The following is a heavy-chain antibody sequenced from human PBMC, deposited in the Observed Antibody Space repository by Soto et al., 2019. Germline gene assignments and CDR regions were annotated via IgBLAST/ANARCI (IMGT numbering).Heavy chain of an antibody. V-gene: IGHV3-23*01. Sequence: EVQLLESGGGLVQPGGSLRLSCAASGFTFSSYAMSWVRQAPGKGLEWVSAISGSGGSTYYADSVKGRFTISRDNSKNTLYLQMNSLRAEDTAVYYCAKIGGYDRDYYYYMDVWGKGTTVTVSS. D-gene: IGHD5-12*01. CDR2: ISGSGGST. J-gene: IGHJ6*03. CDR1: GFTFSSYA. CDR3: AKIGGYDRDYYYYMDV.